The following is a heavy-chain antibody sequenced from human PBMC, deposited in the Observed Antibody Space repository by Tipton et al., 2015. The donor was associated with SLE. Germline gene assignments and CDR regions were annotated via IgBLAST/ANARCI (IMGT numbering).Heavy chain of an antibody. D-gene: IGHD3-3*01. Sequence: GLVKPSETLSLTCTVSGGSISSYYWSWIRQPPGKGLEWIGYIYYSGSTNHNPSLKSRVTISVDTSKNQFSLKLSSVTAADTAVYYCARGADFWSGYYANDAFDIWGQGTMVTVSS. V-gene: IGHV4-59*01. CDR3: ARGADFWSGYYANDAFDI. CDR2: IYYSGST. CDR1: GGSISSYY. J-gene: IGHJ3*02.